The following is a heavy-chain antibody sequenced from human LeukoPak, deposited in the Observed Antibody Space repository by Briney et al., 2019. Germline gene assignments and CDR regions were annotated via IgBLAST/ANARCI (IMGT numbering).Heavy chain of an antibody. J-gene: IGHJ4*02. Sequence: GGSLRLSCAASGFNFSSFEMNWVRQAPGKGLEWISCISSSGTTISYAESVKGRFTISRDNAKSSLFLQMDTLRAEDTAVYYCASYGSASLWGQGTLVTVSS. CDR1: GFNFSSFE. CDR3: ASYGSASL. D-gene: IGHD3-10*01. CDR2: ISSSGTTI. V-gene: IGHV3-48*03.